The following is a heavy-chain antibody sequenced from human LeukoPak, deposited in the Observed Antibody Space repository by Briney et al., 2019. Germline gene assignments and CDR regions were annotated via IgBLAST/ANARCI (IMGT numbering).Heavy chain of an antibody. J-gene: IGHJ6*02. CDR1: GGSISSYY. V-gene: IGHV4-59*08. D-gene: IGHD6-13*01. CDR2: IYYSGST. Sequence: SETLSLTCTVSGGSISSYYWSWFRQPPGKGLEWIGYIYYSGSTDYNPSLKSRVTISVDTSKNQFSLKLSSVTAADTAVYYCARHGYSSSWSYYYYGMDVWGQGTTVTVSS. CDR3: ARHGYSSSWSYYYYGMDV.